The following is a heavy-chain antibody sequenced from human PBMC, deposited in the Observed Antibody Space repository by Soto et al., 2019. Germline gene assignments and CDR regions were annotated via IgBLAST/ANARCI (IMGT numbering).Heavy chain of an antibody. Sequence: QVQLVQSGAEVKKSGASVKVSCKASGYTVSDYFIQWLRQAPGQGLEWVAWINPKTAATNYAKKFQDRVTLTSDTSFSTAYLELTRLRPADTAVYYCARIKWGLDYYSGMDVWGQGTAVTVSS. D-gene: IGHD1-26*01. V-gene: IGHV1-2*02. CDR3: ARIKWGLDYYSGMDV. J-gene: IGHJ6*02. CDR1: GYTVSDYF. CDR2: INPKTAAT.